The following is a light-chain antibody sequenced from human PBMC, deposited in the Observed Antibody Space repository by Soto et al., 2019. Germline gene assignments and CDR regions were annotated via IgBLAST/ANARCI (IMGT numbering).Light chain of an antibody. Sequence: QSVLTQPPSVSAAPGQKVTISCSGSSSNVGSYYVSWYQHLPGTAPKLLIYDNNKRPSGIPDRFSGSKSGTSATLGITGLQTGDEADYYCATWDSRLSGGNVVFGGGTKVTVL. V-gene: IGLV1-51*01. CDR3: ATWDSRLSGGNVV. CDR1: SSNVGSYY. CDR2: DNN. J-gene: IGLJ2*01.